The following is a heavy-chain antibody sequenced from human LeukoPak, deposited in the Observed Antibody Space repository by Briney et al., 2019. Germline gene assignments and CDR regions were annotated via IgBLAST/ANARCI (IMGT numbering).Heavy chain of an antibody. V-gene: IGHV3-30*18. CDR1: GFTFSSYG. CDR3: AKDRPNYDYVWGSYRSEPFDY. CDR2: ISNDGSNK. J-gene: IGHJ4*02. Sequence: GGSLRLSCSASGFTFSSYGMHWVRQAPGKGLEWVAVISNDGSNKDSADSVKGRFTISRDSSKNTLYLQMNSLRAEDTAVYYCAKDRPNYDYVWGSYRSEPFDYWGQGTLVTVSS. D-gene: IGHD3-16*02.